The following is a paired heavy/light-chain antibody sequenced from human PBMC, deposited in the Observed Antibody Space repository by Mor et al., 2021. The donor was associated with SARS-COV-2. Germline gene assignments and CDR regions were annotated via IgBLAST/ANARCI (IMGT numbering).Heavy chain of an antibody. J-gene: IGHJ4*02. D-gene: IGHD5-18*01. CDR2: VSGYNDNT. Sequence: QVQLVQSGAEVKRPGASVKVSCKASGYTFKNYGISWVRQAPGQGLEWVGWVSGYNDNTNLAQKFQGRVTMTKDTSTSTAYMELRSLGSDDTAMYYCARDVDPYTYAFGYWGQGTLVTVSS. CDR3: ARDVDPYTYAFGY. V-gene: IGHV1-18*01. CDR1: GYTFKNYG.
Light chain of an antibody. CDR1: QSVSSN. CDR2: DAS. J-gene: IGKJ2*01. V-gene: IGKV3-15*01. CDR3: QHYNKWPPFT. Sequence: EVVMAQSPATLSVSPGERATLSCRASQSVSSNLAWYQQKPGQAPRLLIYDASTRATGVPARFSGSGSGTEFTLTISSLQSEDFAIYYCQHYNKWPPFTFGQGTNLEIK.